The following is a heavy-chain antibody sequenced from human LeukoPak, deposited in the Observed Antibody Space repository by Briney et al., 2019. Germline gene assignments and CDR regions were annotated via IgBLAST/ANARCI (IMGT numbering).Heavy chain of an antibody. Sequence: GASVKVSCKASGYTFTSYGISWVRQAPGQGLEWMGWISTYNGNTNYAQKLQGRVTMTTDTSTSTAYMELRSLRSDDTAVYYCARGYDILTGYYDQRPDNWFDPWGQGTLVTVSS. CDR3: ARGYDILTGYYDQRPDNWFDP. CDR1: GYTFTSYG. D-gene: IGHD3-9*01. CDR2: ISTYNGNT. V-gene: IGHV1-18*01. J-gene: IGHJ5*02.